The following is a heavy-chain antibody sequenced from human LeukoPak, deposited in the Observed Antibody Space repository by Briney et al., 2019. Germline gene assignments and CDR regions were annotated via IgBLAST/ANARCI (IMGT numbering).Heavy chain of an antibody. Sequence: PGGSLRLSCAASGFTFSSYAMSWVRQAPGKGLEWVAVISYDGSNKYYADSVKGRFAISRDNSKNTLYLQMNSLRAEDTAVYYCARAGPYYYDNNWFDPWGQGTLVTVSS. CDR3: ARAGPYYYDNNWFDP. J-gene: IGHJ5*02. CDR1: GFTFSSYA. D-gene: IGHD3-22*01. CDR2: ISYDGSNK. V-gene: IGHV3-30*09.